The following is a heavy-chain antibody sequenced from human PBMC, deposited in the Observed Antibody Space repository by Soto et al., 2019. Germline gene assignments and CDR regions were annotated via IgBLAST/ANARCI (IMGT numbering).Heavy chain of an antibody. CDR3: ARDAPYSSSWTMDV. CDR1: GFTFSSYE. V-gene: IGHV3-48*03. CDR2: ISSSGSTI. J-gene: IGHJ6*02. D-gene: IGHD6-13*01. Sequence: PGGSLRLSCAASGFTFSSYEMNWVRQAPGKGLEWVSYISSSGSTIYYADSVKGRFTISRDNAKNSLYLQMNSLRAEDTAVYYCARDAPYSSSWTMDVWGQGTTVTVSS.